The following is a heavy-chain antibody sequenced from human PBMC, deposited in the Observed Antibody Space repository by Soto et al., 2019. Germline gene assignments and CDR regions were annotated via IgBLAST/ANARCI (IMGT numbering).Heavy chain of an antibody. CDR2: VYHTGRT. V-gene: IGHV4-61*01. Sequence: SETLSLTCTVSGGSFKSGSYSWSWIRQPPGKGLEWIGYVYHTGRTSYNPSLKSRVSISMDTSKNQFSLNLDSVTAADTAVYFCARDFPYFDSWGQGTRVTASS. CDR1: GGSFKSGSYS. CDR3: ARDFPYFDS. J-gene: IGHJ4*02.